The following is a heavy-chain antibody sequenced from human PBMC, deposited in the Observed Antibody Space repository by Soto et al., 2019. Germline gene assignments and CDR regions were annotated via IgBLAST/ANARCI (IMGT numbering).Heavy chain of an antibody. CDR3: ARSRYSGSYCDY. CDR1: GGSISSGGYY. Sequence: SATLSLTCTVSGGSISSGGYYWSSIRQHPGKGLEWIGYIYYSGSTYYNPSLKSRVTISVDTSKNQFSLKLSSVTAADTAVYYCARSRYSGSYCDYWGEGTLVTVSS. J-gene: IGHJ4*02. CDR2: IYYSGST. V-gene: IGHV4-31*03. D-gene: IGHD1-26*01.